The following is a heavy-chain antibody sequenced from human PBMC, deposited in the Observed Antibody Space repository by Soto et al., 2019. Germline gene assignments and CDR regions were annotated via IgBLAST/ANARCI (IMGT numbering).Heavy chain of an antibody. CDR3: ARGKRYTNDY. D-gene: IGHD2-2*02. CDR2: MSPNSGRT. J-gene: IGHJ4*02. V-gene: IGHV1-8*01. Sequence: QVQLVQSGAEVKKPGASVKVSCKASGYTFSNHDINWVRQATGQGLEWMGWMSPNSGRTGYAQKFQGRVTITRNTSSSTAYMELSSLRSDDTAVYYCARGKRYTNDYWGQGTLVTVSS. CDR1: GYTFSNHD.